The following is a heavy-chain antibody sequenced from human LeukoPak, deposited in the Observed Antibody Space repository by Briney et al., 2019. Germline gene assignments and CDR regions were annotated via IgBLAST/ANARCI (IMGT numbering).Heavy chain of an antibody. Sequence: PSETLSLTCAVSGGSISSGGYSWSWIRQPPGKGLEWIGYIYHSGSTYYNPSLKSRVTISLDRSKNQFSLKLSSVTAADTAVYYCARGGVSFDYWGQGTLVTVSS. CDR3: ARGGVSFDY. D-gene: IGHD3-10*01. CDR1: GGSISSGGYS. CDR2: IYHSGST. J-gene: IGHJ4*02. V-gene: IGHV4-30-2*01.